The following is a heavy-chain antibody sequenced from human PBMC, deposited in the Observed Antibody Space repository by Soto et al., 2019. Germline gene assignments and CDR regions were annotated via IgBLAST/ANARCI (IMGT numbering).Heavy chain of an antibody. CDR3: ARSGFTIFGVVIEPQSGTYYYYGMDV. D-gene: IGHD3-3*01. V-gene: IGHV1-69*06. J-gene: IGHJ6*02. CDR1: GGTFSSYA. Sequence: SVKVSCKASGGTFSSYAISWVRQAPGQGLEWMGGIIPIFGTANYAQKFQGRVTITADKSTSTAYMELSSLRSEDMAVYYCARSGFTIFGVVIEPQSGTYYYYGMDVWGQGTTVTVSS. CDR2: IIPIFGTA.